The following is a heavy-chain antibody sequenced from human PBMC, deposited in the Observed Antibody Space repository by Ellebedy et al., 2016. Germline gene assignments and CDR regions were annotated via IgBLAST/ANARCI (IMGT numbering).Heavy chain of an antibody. CDR1: GGSFSGYY. CDR3: ARGRDIVVVPAAAYYMDV. J-gene: IGHJ6*03. V-gene: IGHV4-34*01. CDR2: IDHSGTT. Sequence: SETLSLXXAVYGGSFSGYYWTWIRQPQGKGLEWIGEIDHSGTTNYRDTNYSPSLKSRVTISIDTSKNQFSLKLSSVTAAETAVYYCARGRDIVVVPAAAYYMDVWGKGTTVTVSS. D-gene: IGHD2-2*01.